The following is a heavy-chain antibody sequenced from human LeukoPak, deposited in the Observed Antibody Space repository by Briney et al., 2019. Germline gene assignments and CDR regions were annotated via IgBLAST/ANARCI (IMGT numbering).Heavy chain of an antibody. V-gene: IGHV6-1*01. Sequence: SQTLSLTCAISGDTVSTNSATRNWIRQSPSRGLEWLGRTYYRSKWYNDSAVSVKSRIIINPDTSKNQFSLQLNSVTPEDTAVYYCARGNPRYFDYWGQGTLVTVSS. CDR2: TYYRSKWYN. CDR3: ARGNPRYFDY. J-gene: IGHJ4*02. CDR1: GDTVSTNSAT.